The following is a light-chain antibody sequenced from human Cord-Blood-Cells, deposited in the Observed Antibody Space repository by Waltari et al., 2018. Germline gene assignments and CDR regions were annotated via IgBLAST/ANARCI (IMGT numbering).Light chain of an antibody. Sequence: IVMTQSPLSLPVTPGEPASISCRASQSLLHSNGYNYLDWYLQKPWQSPQLLIYLGTNRASGVPDRFSGGVSGTDFTLKISRVEAEDVGVYSCRQALQGLTFGGGTKVEI. J-gene: IGKJ4*01. CDR3: RQALQGLT. V-gene: IGKV2-28*01. CDR2: LGT. CDR1: QSLLHSNGYNY.